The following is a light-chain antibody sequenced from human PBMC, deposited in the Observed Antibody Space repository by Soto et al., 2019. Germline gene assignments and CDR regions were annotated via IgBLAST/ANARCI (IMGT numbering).Light chain of an antibody. CDR1: SGSIARNY. CDR2: EDN. CDR3: QSYDSINPVV. V-gene: IGLV6-57*04. J-gene: IGLJ2*01. Sequence: NFMLTQPHSLSEAPGKTVTISCTRSSGSIARNYVQWYQQRPGSAPTTLIYEDNERPSGVPDRFSGSIDSSSNSASLTISGLTTEDEADYYCQSYDSINPVVFGGGTKLTVL.